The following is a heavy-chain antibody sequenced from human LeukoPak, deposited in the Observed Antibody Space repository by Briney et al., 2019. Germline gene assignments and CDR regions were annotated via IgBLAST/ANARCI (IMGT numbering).Heavy chain of an antibody. CDR1: GFTFSSYW. Sequence: GGSLRLSCAASGFTFSSYWMSWVRQAPGKGLEWVANIKQDGSEKYYVDSVKGRFTISRDNAKNTLYLQMDSLRAEDMGVYYCARSNQADDYWGQGTLVTVSS. D-gene: IGHD1-14*01. CDR3: ARSNQADDY. V-gene: IGHV3-7*01. CDR2: IKQDGSEK. J-gene: IGHJ4*02.